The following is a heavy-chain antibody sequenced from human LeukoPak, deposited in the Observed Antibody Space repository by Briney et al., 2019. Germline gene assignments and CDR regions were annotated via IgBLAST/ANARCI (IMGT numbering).Heavy chain of an antibody. V-gene: IGHV1-2*02. CDR3: ARVAYYDSGSYFSF. D-gene: IGHD3-10*01. CDR2: INPNSGGT. CDR1: GYTFTGYY. Sequence: ASVKVSCKASGYTFTGYYLHWVRQAPGQGLEWMGWINPNSGGTNYAQKFQGRVTMTRDTSISTAYMELSRLRSDDTAVYYCARVAYYDSGSYFSFWGQGTLVTVSS. J-gene: IGHJ4*02.